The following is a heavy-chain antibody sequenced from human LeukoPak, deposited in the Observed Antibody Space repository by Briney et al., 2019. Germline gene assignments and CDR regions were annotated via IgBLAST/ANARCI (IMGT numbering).Heavy chain of an antibody. J-gene: IGHJ5*02. Sequence: PGRSLRLSCAASGFTFSSYAMHWVRQAPGKGLEWVAVISYDGSNKYYADSVKGRFTISRDNSKNTLYLQMNSLRAEDTAVYYCARGPYSSGWYNWFDPWGQGTLVTVSS. D-gene: IGHD6-19*01. V-gene: IGHV3-30-3*01. CDR3: ARGPYSSGWYNWFDP. CDR1: GFTFSSYA. CDR2: ISYDGSNK.